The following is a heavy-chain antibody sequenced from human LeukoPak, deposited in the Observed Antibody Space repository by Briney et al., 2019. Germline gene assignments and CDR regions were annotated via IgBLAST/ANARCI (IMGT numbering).Heavy chain of an antibody. V-gene: IGHV1-2*06. CDR2: INPNGGGT. Sequence: GASVKVSCKASGYTFTDYYMHWVRQAPGQGLEWMGRINPNGGGTNYAQKSQGRVTITRDTSISTAYMELSSLRSDDTAVYYCAASLGDYYDSSGYYYNYYMDVWGKGTTVTVSS. CDR1: GYTFTDYY. D-gene: IGHD3-22*01. J-gene: IGHJ6*03. CDR3: AASLGDYYDSSGYYYNYYMDV.